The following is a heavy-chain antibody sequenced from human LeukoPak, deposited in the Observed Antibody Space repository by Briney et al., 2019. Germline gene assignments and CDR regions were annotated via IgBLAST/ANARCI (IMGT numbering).Heavy chain of an antibody. CDR3: ARVYSSGWYLETKYFQH. Sequence: ASVKVSCKASGYTFTGYYMHWVRQAPGQGLEWMGWINPNSGGTNYAQKFQGRVTMTRDTSISTAYMELSRLRSDDTAVYYCARVYSSGWYLETKYFQHWGQGTLVTVSS. D-gene: IGHD6-19*01. CDR2: INPNSGGT. CDR1: GYTFTGYY. V-gene: IGHV1-2*02. J-gene: IGHJ1*01.